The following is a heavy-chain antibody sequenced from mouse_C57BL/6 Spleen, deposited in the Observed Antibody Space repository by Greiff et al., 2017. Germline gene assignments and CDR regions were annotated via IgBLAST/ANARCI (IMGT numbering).Heavy chain of an antibody. J-gene: IGHJ2*01. CDR1: GYTFTSYW. V-gene: IGHV1-61*01. CDR3: ARGGYDGYYVDY. CDR2: IYPSDSET. D-gene: IGHD2-3*01. Sequence: QVQLQQPGAELVRPGSSVKLSCKASGYTFTSYWMDWVKQRPGQGLEWIGNIYPSDSETHYNQKFKDKATLTVDKSSSTAYMQLSSLTSEDSAVYYCARGGYDGYYVDYWGQGTTLTVSS.